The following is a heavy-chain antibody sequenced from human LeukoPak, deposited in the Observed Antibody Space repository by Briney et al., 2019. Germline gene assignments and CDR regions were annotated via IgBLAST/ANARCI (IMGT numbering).Heavy chain of an antibody. CDR1: GGTFTSYT. Sequence: ASVKLSCKAAGGTFTSYTISWVRQAPGQGVEGMGGIIPILGIANYAQKFPGRVTITADKSTSTAYMELSSLRSEDTAVYYCARAPYYYDSSGYYYFAFDIWGQGTIVTVSS. D-gene: IGHD3-22*01. CDR3: ARAPYYYDSSGYYYFAFDI. V-gene: IGHV1-69*02. J-gene: IGHJ3*02. CDR2: IIPILGIA.